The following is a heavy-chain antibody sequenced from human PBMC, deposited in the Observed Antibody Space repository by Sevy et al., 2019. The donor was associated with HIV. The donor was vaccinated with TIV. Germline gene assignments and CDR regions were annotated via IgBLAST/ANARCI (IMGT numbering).Heavy chain of an antibody. D-gene: IGHD3-3*01. CDR2: IYSGGTT. Sequence: GSLRLSCAASGFSVSNNYMSCVRQAPGKGLEGVSLIYSGGTTDYADAVKGRFNISRDNSKNMVFLQMNGLRAEDTAMYYCVRGGYYEGYAFDIWGRGTLVTVSS. CDR3: VRGGYYEGYAFDI. V-gene: IGHV3-66*01. CDR1: GFSVSNNY. J-gene: IGHJ3*02.